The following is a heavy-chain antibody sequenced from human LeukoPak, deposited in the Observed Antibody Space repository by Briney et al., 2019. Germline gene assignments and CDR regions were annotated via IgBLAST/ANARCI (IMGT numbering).Heavy chain of an antibody. V-gene: IGHV4-38-2*02. CDR2: VDHSGGT. D-gene: IGHD6-6*01. Sequence: SETLSLTCTVSGYSLSSGYYWGWIRQPPGKGLEWIGSVDHSGGTYYNPSLRSRVSISVDTSKNQFSLKLTSVTAADTAVYYCARTRSRLGYFDYWGQGTLVTVSS. CDR3: ARTRSRLGYFDY. CDR1: GYSLSSGYY. J-gene: IGHJ4*02.